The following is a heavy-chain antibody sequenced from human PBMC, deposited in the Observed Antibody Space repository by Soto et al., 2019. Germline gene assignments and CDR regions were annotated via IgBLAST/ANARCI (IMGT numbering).Heavy chain of an antibody. D-gene: IGHD3-16*02. V-gene: IGHV4-31*02. Sequence: SETLSLTWIVSAGSLSSGGDYWSWIHQHPWKGLEWIGYIYYSGSTYYNPSLKSRVTISVDTSKNQFSLKLSSVTAADTAVYYCARDRYDYWYFDLWGRGTLVTVSS. CDR3: ARDRYDYWYFDL. CDR1: AGSLSSGGDY. CDR2: IYYSGST. J-gene: IGHJ2*01.